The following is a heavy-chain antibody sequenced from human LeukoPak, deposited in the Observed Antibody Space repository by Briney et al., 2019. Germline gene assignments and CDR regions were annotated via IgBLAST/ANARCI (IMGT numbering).Heavy chain of an antibody. V-gene: IGHV4-38-2*02. CDR1: GYSISSGYY. CDR2: IYHSGST. CDR3: AREGYSYGSGGFY. Sequence: SETLSLTCAVSGYSISSGYYWGWIRPPPGKGLEWIGSIYHSGSTYYNPSLKSRVTISVDTSKNQFSLKLSSVTAADTAVYYCAREGYSYGSGGFYWGQGTLVTVSS. D-gene: IGHD5-18*01. J-gene: IGHJ4*02.